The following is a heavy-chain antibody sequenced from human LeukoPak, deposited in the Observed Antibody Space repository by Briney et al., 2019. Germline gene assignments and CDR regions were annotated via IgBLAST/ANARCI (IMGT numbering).Heavy chain of an antibody. CDR2: TYYRSKWYN. Sequence: SQTLSLTCAISGDSVSSNSAAWNWIRQSPSRGLEWLGRTYYRSKWYNDYAVSVKSRITINPDTSKNQFSLQLNSVTPEDTAVYYCARDSRALLWFGELLLLDYWGQGTLVTVSS. CDR3: ARDSRALLWFGELLLLDY. V-gene: IGHV6-1*01. CDR1: GDSVSSNSAA. D-gene: IGHD3-10*01. J-gene: IGHJ4*02.